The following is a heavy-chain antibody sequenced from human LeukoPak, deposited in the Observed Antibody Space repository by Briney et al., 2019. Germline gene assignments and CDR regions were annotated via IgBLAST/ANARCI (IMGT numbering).Heavy chain of an antibody. CDR3: ASRDGYNLYYFDY. Sequence: GGSLRLSCAASGFTFSTYAMHWVRQAPGKGLEWVAVISYDGNNKNYADSVKGRFTISGDNSKNTLYLQMNSLRAEDTAVYYCASRDGYNLYYFDYWGQGTLVTVSS. CDR2: ISYDGNNK. D-gene: IGHD5-24*01. V-gene: IGHV3-30-3*01. CDR1: GFTFSTYA. J-gene: IGHJ4*02.